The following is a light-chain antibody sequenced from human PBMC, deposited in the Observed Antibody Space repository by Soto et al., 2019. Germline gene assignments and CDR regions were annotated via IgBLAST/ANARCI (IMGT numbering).Light chain of an antibody. V-gene: IGKV1-5*01. J-gene: IGKJ1*01. Sequence: DLQITQSPSTLSGYAGDRVEITFWSSQSISSWLAWYQQKPGKAPKLLIYDASSLESGVPSRFSGSGSGTEFTLTISSLQPDDFATYSCKQYNSYSPTFGKGTKVDIK. CDR2: DAS. CDR3: KQYNSYSPT. CDR1: QSISSW.